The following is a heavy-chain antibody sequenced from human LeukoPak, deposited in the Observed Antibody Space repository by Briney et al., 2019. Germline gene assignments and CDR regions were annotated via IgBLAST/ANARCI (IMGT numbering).Heavy chain of an antibody. CDR1: GFTFSSYW. CDR3: ARFSGRN. J-gene: IGHJ4*02. V-gene: IGHV3-7*01. D-gene: IGHD2-15*01. CDR2: IKQDGSAK. Sequence: GGSLRLSCAAPGFTFSSYWMSWVRQAPGKGLEWVANIKQDGSAKYYVDSVKGRFTISRDNAKNSLYLQMGSLRAEDTAVYYCARFSGRNWGQGTLVTVSS.